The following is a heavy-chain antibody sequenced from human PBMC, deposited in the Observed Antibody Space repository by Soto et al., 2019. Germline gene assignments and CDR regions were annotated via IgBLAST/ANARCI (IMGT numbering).Heavy chain of an antibody. J-gene: IGHJ6*02. D-gene: IGHD1-26*01. Sequence: EVQLLESGGGLVQPGGSLRLSCAASGFTFSNYAMTWVRQAPGKGLEWVSAISGSGGSTYYADSVKGRFTISRDNSKTTLYLQMDSLRAEDTAVYYCANPPPTMESTIYYYYGMDVWGQGTTVTVSS. CDR3: ANPPPTMESTIYYYYGMDV. V-gene: IGHV3-23*01. CDR2: ISGSGGST. CDR1: GFTFSNYA.